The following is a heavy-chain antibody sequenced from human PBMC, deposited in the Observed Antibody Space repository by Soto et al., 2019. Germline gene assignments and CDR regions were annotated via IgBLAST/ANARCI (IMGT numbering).Heavy chain of an antibody. D-gene: IGHD1-26*01. CDR3: ETDVEIVGAKARGDYYDYGMDV. CDR2: INPSGGST. J-gene: IGHJ6*02. Sequence: ASVKVSCKASGYTFTSYYMHWVRQAPGQGLEWMGIINPSGGSTSYAQKFQGRVTMTRDTSTSTVYMELSSLRFEDTAVYYCETDVEIVGAKARGDYYDYGMDVWGQGSTVTVS. CDR1: GYTFTSYY. V-gene: IGHV1-46*01.